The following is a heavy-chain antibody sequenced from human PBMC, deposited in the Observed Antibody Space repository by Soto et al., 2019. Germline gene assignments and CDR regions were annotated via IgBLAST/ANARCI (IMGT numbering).Heavy chain of an antibody. J-gene: IGHJ6*02. Sequence: ASVKVSCKASGYTFTSYGISWVRQAPGQGLEWMGWVSAYNGNTNYAQKLQGRVTMTTDTSTSTAYMELRSLRSDDTAVYYCARGGTVGATYYYYYGMDVWGQGTTVTVSS. CDR2: VSAYNGNT. CDR3: ARGGTVGATYYYYYGMDV. D-gene: IGHD1-26*01. V-gene: IGHV1-18*01. CDR1: GYTFTSYG.